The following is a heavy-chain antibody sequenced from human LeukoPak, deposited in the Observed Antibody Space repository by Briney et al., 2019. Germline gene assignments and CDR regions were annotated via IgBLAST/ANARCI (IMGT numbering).Heavy chain of an antibody. D-gene: IGHD4-11*01. CDR3: ARSTTPKDYFYMDV. V-gene: IGHV2-70*01. CDR2: IYWDDDK. J-gene: IGHJ6*03. Sequence: SGPTLVNPTQTLTLTCTFSGFSLSTSGVGVGWIRQPPGKALEWLAVIYWDDDKYYSTSLKTRLTISKDTSKNQVVLTVTNMDPVDTATYYCARSTTPKDYFYMDVWGKGTTVTVSS. CDR1: GFSLSTSGVG.